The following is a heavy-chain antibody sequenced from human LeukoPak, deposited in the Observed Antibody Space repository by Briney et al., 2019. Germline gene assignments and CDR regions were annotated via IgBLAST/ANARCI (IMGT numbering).Heavy chain of an antibody. Sequence: PGGSLRLSCAASGFTFSANWISWVRRAPGKGLEWVANIKPDGRQKYYVDSVNGRFTISRDNAKNSLYLQMNSLRAEDTAVYYCAKERGTAGECAFDIWGQGTLVTAS. D-gene: IGHD3-10*01. V-gene: IGHV3-7*03. CDR1: GFTFSANW. CDR2: IKPDGRQK. J-gene: IGHJ3*02. CDR3: AKERGTAGECAFDI.